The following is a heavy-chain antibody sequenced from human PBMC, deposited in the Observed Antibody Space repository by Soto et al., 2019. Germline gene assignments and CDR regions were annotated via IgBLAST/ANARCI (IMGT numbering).Heavy chain of an antibody. D-gene: IGHD6-13*01. V-gene: IGHV3-9*01. J-gene: IGHJ1*01. Sequence: LRLSCAASGFTFDDYAMHWVRQVPGKGLEWVSGINWNSGSIGYGDSVKGRFAISRDNAKNSLHLQMNSLSAEDTAFYYCVKDESINWYSGHFRHWGQGTLVTVS. CDR1: GFTFDDYA. CDR2: INWNSGSI. CDR3: VKDESINWYSGHFRH.